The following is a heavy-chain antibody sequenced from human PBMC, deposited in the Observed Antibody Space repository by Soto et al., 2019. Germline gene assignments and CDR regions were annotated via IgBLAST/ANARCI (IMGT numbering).Heavy chain of an antibody. Sequence: PSETLSLTCPVSGGSISSSTSYWGWIRQPPGKGLEWIGSIYYSGSTYYNPSLKSRVTISVDTSKNQFSLKLSSVTAADTAVYYCAGGVSVVATVANVNFDYWGQGTLVTVSS. V-gene: IGHV4-39*01. CDR2: IYYSGST. CDR3: AGGVSVVATVANVNFDY. J-gene: IGHJ4*02. D-gene: IGHD2-21*02. CDR1: GGSISSSTSY.